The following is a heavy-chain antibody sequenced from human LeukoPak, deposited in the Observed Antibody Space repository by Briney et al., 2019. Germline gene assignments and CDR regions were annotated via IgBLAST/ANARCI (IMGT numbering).Heavy chain of an antibody. CDR1: GGSFSGYY. Sequence: PSETLSLTCAVYGGSFSGYYWSWIRQPPGKGLEWIGEINHSGSTNYNPSLKSRVTISVDRSKNQFSLKLSSVTAADTAVYYCARDGYCSSTSCYNYYYMDVWGKGTTVTVSS. J-gene: IGHJ6*03. CDR2: INHSGST. D-gene: IGHD2-2*02. CDR3: ARDGYCSSTSCYNYYYMDV. V-gene: IGHV4-34*01.